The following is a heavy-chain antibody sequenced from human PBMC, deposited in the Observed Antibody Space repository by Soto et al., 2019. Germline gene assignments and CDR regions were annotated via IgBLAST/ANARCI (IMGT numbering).Heavy chain of an antibody. CDR3: AREGFGGCNSYGMEV. Sequence: QVQLQESGPGLVKPSETLSLTCTVSGGSISSYYWSWIRQPPGKGLEWIGDIYYSGSTNYNPSLKSRVTISVDTSKNQFSLKLSSVTAADTAVYYCAREGFGGCNSYGMEVWGQGTTVTGSS. CDR1: GGSISSYY. V-gene: IGHV4-59*01. D-gene: IGHD3-3*01. J-gene: IGHJ6*02. CDR2: IYYSGST.